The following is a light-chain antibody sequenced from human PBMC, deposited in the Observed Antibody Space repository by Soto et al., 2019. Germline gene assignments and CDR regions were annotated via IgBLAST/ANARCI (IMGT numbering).Light chain of an antibody. Sequence: EIVLTQSPGTLSLSPGERATLSCRASQTVSSSYLVWYQQKPGQAPRLLIYGASSRANGIPDRFSGSGSGTDFTLTISRLEPEDFAVYYCQQYGASLPYTFGQGTKLEIK. J-gene: IGKJ2*01. V-gene: IGKV3-20*01. CDR3: QQYGASLPYT. CDR1: QTVSSSY. CDR2: GAS.